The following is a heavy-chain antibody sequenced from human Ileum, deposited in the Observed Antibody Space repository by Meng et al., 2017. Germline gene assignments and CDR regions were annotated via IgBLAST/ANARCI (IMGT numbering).Heavy chain of an antibody. Sequence: GGSLRPSCAASGFTSINYAMTWVRQAPGKGLDWVSTVSGSGGDTYYADSVKGRFTFSRDNSKNTLSLQMNSLRAEDTAVYYCAKDRVVRGIMGAFDMWGQGTMVTVSS. CDR3: AKDRVVRGIMGAFDM. V-gene: IGHV3-23*01. CDR1: GFTSINYA. CDR2: VSGSGGDT. D-gene: IGHD3-10*01. J-gene: IGHJ3*02.